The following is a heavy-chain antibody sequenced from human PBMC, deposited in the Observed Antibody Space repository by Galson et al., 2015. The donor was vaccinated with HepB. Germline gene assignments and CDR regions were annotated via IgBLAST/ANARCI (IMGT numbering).Heavy chain of an antibody. V-gene: IGHV4-59*01. D-gene: IGHD1-26*01. CDR1: GGSISSYY. J-gene: IGHJ4*02. Sequence: ETLSLTCTVSGGSISSYYWSWIRQPPGKGLEWIGYIYYSGSTNYNPFLKSRVTISVDTSKNQFSLKLRSVTAADTAVYYCARVKVGAVEYWGQGTLVTVSS. CDR2: IYYSGST. CDR3: ARVKVGAVEY.